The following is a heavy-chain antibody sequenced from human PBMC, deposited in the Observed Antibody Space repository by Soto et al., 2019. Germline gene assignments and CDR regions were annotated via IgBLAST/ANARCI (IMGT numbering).Heavy chain of an antibody. CDR2: IHYSGST. Sequence: QVQLQEWGPGLVKPSETLSLTCTVSGGSISSYYWSWVRQPPWKGLEWIGYIHYSGSTNYNPSLKSLITITVDTSKNQVSPKLSSVTCAETGVYYYEREGTSVNSYYYYGMDVWGQGTTVTVSS. CDR1: GGSISSYY. V-gene: IGHV4-59*01. J-gene: IGHJ6*02. D-gene: IGHD1-1*01. CDR3: EREGTSVNSYYYYGMDV.